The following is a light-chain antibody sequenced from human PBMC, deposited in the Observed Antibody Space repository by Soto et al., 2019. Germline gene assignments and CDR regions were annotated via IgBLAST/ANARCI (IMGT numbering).Light chain of an antibody. CDR1: SRVVGGYNY. CDR3: SSYTSSSLQV. Sequence: SVLTPPASLSGAPGQSITISCTGTSRVVGGYNYVSWYQQHPGKAPKLMIYDVSNRPSGVSNRFSGSKSGNTASLTISGLQAEDEADYYCSSYTSSSLQVFGTGTKVTVL. J-gene: IGLJ1*01. CDR2: DVS. V-gene: IGLV2-14*03.